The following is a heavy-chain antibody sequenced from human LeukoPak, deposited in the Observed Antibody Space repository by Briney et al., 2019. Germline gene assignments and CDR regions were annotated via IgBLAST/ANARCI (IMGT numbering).Heavy chain of an antibody. V-gene: IGHV3-15*01. CDR2: IKSKTDGGTT. CDR1: GFTFNNAW. J-gene: IGHJ5*02. D-gene: IGHD3-10*01. CDR3: TTGYHGSGYDP. Sequence: GGSLRLSCAASGFTFNNAWMTWVRQAPGKGLEWVGRIKSKTDGGTTEYGTPVKGRFTISRDDSKNTLYPQMNSLKIEDTAVYYCTTGYHGSGYDPWGQGTLVTVSS.